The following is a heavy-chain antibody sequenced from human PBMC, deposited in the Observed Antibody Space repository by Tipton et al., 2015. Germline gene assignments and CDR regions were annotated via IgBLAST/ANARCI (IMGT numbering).Heavy chain of an antibody. Sequence: SLRLSCAASGFTFSSHAMSWVRQAPGKGLEWVSVISGSGGSTYYVDSVKGRFTISRDNSKNTLSLQMNSLRADDTAVYYCAARPGSGTYYLGTFDYWGQGTLVTVSS. CDR2: ISGSGGST. V-gene: IGHV3-23*01. J-gene: IGHJ4*02. D-gene: IGHD3-10*01. CDR1: GFTFSSHA. CDR3: AARPGSGTYYLGTFDY.